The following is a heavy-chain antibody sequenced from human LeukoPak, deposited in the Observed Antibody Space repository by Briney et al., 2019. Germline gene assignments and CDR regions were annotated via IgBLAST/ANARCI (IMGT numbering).Heavy chain of an antibody. CDR2: INPSGGST. V-gene: IGHV1-46*01. CDR1: GYTFTDYD. D-gene: IGHD3-9*01. Sequence: GASVRVSCKTSGYTFTDYDITWVRQAPGQGLEWMGIINPSGGSTSYAQKFQGRVTMTRDTSTSTVYMELSSLRSEDTAVYYCAGSIRLTGYLNWGQGTLVTVSS. CDR3: AGSIRLTGYLN. J-gene: IGHJ4*02.